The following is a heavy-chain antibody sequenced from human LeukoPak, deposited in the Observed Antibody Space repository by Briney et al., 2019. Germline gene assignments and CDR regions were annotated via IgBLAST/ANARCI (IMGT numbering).Heavy chain of an antibody. Sequence: SETLSLTCTVSGGSISSYYWSWIRQPPGKGLEWIGYIYYSGSTNYNPSLKSRVTISVDTSKNQFSLKLSSVTAADTAVYYCASGSGTTVITPDACDIWGQGTMVTVSS. D-gene: IGHD4-23*01. J-gene: IGHJ3*02. CDR2: IYYSGST. CDR3: ASGSGTTVITPDACDI. V-gene: IGHV4-59*01. CDR1: GGSISSYY.